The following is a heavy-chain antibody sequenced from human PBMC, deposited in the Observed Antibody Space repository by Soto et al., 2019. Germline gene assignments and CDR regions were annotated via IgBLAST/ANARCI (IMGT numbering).Heavy chain of an antibody. V-gene: IGHV4-34*01. CDR2: INHSGST. D-gene: IGHD3-16*02. Sequence: SETLSLTCAVYGGSFSGYYWSWIRQPPGKGLEWIGEINHSGSTNYNPSLKSRVTISVDTSKNQFSLKLSSVTAADTAVYYCARANIGYYDYVWGSYRGRYYGMDVWGQGTTVT. J-gene: IGHJ6*02. CDR3: ARANIGYYDYVWGSYRGRYYGMDV. CDR1: GGSFSGYY.